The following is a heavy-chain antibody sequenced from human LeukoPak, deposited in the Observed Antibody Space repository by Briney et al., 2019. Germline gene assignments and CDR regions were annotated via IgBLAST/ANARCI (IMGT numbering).Heavy chain of an antibody. CDR2: INAYNGNT. D-gene: IGHD5-18*01. V-gene: IGHV1-18*01. CDR3: VRDAERGYSYGSDY. J-gene: IGHJ4*02. CDR1: GYTFSSYG. Sequence: ASVKVSCKASGYTFSSYGITWVRQAPGQGLEWMGWINAYNGNTNYAQKLQGRATITTDTSTSTAYMELRSLRSDDTAVYYCVRDAERGYSYGSDYWGQGTLLTVSS.